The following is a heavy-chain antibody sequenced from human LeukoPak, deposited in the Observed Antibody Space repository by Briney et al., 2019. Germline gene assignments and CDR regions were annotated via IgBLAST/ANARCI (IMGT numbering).Heavy chain of an antibody. CDR1: GFTFDDHA. CDR3: ARDKVNDFYDTTAYDC. Sequence: GGSLRLSCAASGFTFDDHAMSWVRQAPGKGLEWVSGISWNGDSTGYGDSVKGRFTISRDNAKNFLYLQMNSLRAEDTALYFCARDKVNDFYDTTAYDCWGQGTLVTVSS. V-gene: IGHV3-20*04. J-gene: IGHJ4*02. D-gene: IGHD3-22*01. CDR2: ISWNGDST.